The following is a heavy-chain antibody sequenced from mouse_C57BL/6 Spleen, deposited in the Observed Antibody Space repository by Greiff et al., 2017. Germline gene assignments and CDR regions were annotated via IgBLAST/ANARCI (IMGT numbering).Heavy chain of an antibody. V-gene: IGHV1-64*01. J-gene: IGHJ1*03. Sequence: QVQLQQPGAELVKPGASVKLSCKASGYTFTSYWMHWVKQRPGQGLEWIGMIHPNSGSTNYNEKFKSKATRTVDKSSSTAYTQLSSLTSEDSAVYYCALTTVVAHWYFDVWGTGTTVTVSS. CDR3: ALTTVVAHWYFDV. CDR2: IHPNSGST. D-gene: IGHD1-1*01. CDR1: GYTFTSYW.